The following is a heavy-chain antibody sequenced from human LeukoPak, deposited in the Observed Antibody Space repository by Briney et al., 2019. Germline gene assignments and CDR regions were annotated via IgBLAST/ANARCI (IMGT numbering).Heavy chain of an antibody. J-gene: IGHJ6*02. V-gene: IGHV1-18*01. Sequence: ASVKVSCKASGYTFTSYGISWVRQAPGQGLEWMGWISAYNGNTNYAQKLQGRVTMTTDTSTSTAYMELRSLRSDDTAVYYCAIYCSGASCYGMDVWGQGTTVTVSS. CDR1: GYTFTSYG. CDR2: ISAYNGNT. D-gene: IGHD2-15*01. CDR3: AIYCSGASCYGMDV.